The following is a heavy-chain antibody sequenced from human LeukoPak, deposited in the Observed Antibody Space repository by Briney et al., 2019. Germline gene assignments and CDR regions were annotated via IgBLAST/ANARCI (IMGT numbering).Heavy chain of an antibody. CDR2: IYPGDSDT. Sequence: GESLKISCKASGYSFIDYWIGWVRQMPGKGLEWMGIIYPGDSDTRYSPSFEGQVTISSDKSITTAYPQWSSLKASDTAMYYCAKSNRGDGYNYWFDPWGQGTLVTVSS. D-gene: IGHD5-24*01. CDR3: AKSNRGDGYNYWFDP. CDR1: GYSFIDYW. V-gene: IGHV5-51*01. J-gene: IGHJ5*02.